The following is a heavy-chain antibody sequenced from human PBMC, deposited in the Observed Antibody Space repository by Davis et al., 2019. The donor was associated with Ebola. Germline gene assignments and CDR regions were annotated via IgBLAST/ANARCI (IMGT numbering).Heavy chain of an antibody. CDR1: GGSFSDYF. D-gene: IGHD6-6*01. CDR2: TSHSGYP. V-gene: IGHV4-34*01. CDR3: ARGLNITARLSGYYNGMDV. Sequence: SETLSLTCAVYGGSFSDYFWSWIRQPPGKGLEWIGETSHSGYPTYSPSLISRVTISVDSSKSQFSLKLNSVTAADTAVYYCARGLNITARLSGYYNGMDVWGQGTTVTVSS. J-gene: IGHJ6*02.